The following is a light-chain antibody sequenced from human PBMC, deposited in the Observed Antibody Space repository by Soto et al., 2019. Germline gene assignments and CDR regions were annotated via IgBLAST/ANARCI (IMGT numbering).Light chain of an antibody. CDR2: KAS. Sequence: PSTLSASVGDRVTITCRASQTISSWLAWYQQKPGKAPKLLIYKASSLESGVPSRFSGSGSGTEFTLTISSLQPDDFATYYCQQYNSYPWTFGQGAKVDIK. CDR1: QTISSW. J-gene: IGKJ1*01. CDR3: QQYNSYPWT. V-gene: IGKV1-5*03.